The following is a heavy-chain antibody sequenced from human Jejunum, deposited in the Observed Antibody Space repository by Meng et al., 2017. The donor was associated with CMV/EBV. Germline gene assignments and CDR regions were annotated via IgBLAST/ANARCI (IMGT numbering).Heavy chain of an antibody. J-gene: IGHJ5*02. Sequence: ASGGAFSNFAIVWVRQAPGQGLEWMGGIIPIVDIANYAQRFQGRVTITADQSTTTAYMELSRLRSEDTAVYYCARRGNYYGSNWFDPWGQGTLVTVSS. CDR1: GGAFSNFA. CDR3: ARRGNYYGSNWFDP. CDR2: IIPIVDIA. D-gene: IGHD3-10*01. V-gene: IGHV1-69*10.